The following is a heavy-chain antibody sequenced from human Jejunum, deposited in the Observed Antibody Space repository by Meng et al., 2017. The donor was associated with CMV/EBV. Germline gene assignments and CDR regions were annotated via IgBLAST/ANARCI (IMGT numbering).Heavy chain of an antibody. CDR1: TFSGYW. V-gene: IGHV3-7*01. D-gene: IGHD3-16*01. CDR2: IKQDGSEK. Sequence: TFSGYWMTWVRQVPGRGLEWVATIKQDGSEKDYGDSVKGRFTISRDNANNSLSLQLNYPRVEDTAIYYCARVERSDDSRYRPFDYWGQGSLVTVSS. CDR3: ARVERSDDSRYRPFDY. J-gene: IGHJ4*02.